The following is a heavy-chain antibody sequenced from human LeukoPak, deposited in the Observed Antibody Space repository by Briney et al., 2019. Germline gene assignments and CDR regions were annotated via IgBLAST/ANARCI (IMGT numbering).Heavy chain of an antibody. V-gene: IGHV3-23*01. J-gene: IGHJ4*02. D-gene: IGHD3-10*01. CDR1: RFIFNNYA. CDR3: AKDPVPTRQGSGSYFSDNYFDY. Sequence: PGGSLRLSCAASRFIFNNYAMSWVRQAPGKGLEWVSGISGSGNSTHYADSVKGRFTISRDNSKNTLYLQMNSLRAEDTAVYYCAKDPVPTRQGSGSYFSDNYFDYWGEGTLVTVSS. CDR2: ISGSGNST.